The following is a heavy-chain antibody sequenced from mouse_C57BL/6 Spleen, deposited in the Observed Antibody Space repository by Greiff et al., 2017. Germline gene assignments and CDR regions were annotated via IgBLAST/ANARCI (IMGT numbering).Heavy chain of an antibody. D-gene: IGHD1-1*01. V-gene: IGHV1-69*01. J-gene: IGHJ3*01. CDR1: GYTFTSYW. CDR2: IDPSDSYT. Sequence: VQLQQPGAELVMPGASVKLSCKASGYTFTSYWMHWVKQRPGQGLEWIGEIDPSDSYTNYNQKFKGKSTLTVDKSSSTAYMQLSSLSSEDSAVYYCARVNYYGSRREFAYWGQGTLVTVSA. CDR3: ARVNYYGSRREFAY.